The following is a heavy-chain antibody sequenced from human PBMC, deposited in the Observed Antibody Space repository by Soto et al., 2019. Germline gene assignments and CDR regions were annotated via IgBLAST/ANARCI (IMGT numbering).Heavy chain of an antibody. CDR2: IIPVFGTP. CDR3: ARGGALSTSWYWGDGLDS. D-gene: IGHD6-13*01. Sequence: QVQLEQSGSEVKKSGSSVKVSCKASGYSFSSHAITWARQAPGQGLEWMGGIIPVFGTPSYAQKFQGRVTISADKSTNTSYLELRSLRSEDTAVYYCARGGALSTSWYWGDGLDSWGQGTQVTVSS. V-gene: IGHV1-69*06. J-gene: IGHJ4*02. CDR1: GYSFSSHA.